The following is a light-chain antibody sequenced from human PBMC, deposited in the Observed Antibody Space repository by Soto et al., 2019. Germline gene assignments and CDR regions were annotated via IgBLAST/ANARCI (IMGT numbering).Light chain of an antibody. J-gene: IGKJ4*01. CDR2: DAS. V-gene: IGKV1-33*01. CDR3: QQYDNLVT. Sequence: DIQMTQSPSSLSASVGDRVTITCQASQDISNYLNWYQQKPGKAPKLLIYDASNLETGVPSRFSGDGSGTDFTFTISSLQPEDIATYYCQQYDNLVTFGGGTKVEIK. CDR1: QDISNY.